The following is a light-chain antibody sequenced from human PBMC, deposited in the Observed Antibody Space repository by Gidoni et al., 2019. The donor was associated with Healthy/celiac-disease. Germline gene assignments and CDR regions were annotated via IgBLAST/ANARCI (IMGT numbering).Light chain of an antibody. CDR1: SSDVCGYNY. CDR2: EVS. CDR3: SSYAGSNKRV. V-gene: IGLV2-8*01. J-gene: IGLJ1*01. Sequence: QSALTHPPSASGAPGQSVTSPCTGTSSDVCGYNYVSWYQQHPGKAPKLMIYEVSKRPSGVPERFSGSKSGNTASLTVAGLQAEDEADYYCSSYAGSNKRVFGTGTKVTVL.